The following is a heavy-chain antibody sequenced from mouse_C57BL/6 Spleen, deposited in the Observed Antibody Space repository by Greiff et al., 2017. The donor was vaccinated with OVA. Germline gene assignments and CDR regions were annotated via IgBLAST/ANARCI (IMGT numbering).Heavy chain of an antibody. CDR3: ASITTVVAGRYFDV. J-gene: IGHJ1*03. CDR2: INPSNGGT. V-gene: IGHV1-53*01. D-gene: IGHD1-1*01. CDR1: GYTFTSYW. Sequence: QVQLQQSGTELVKPGASVKLSCKASGYTFTSYWMHWVKQRPGQGLEWIGNINPSNGGTNYNEKFKSKATLTVDKSSSTAYMQLSSLTSEDSAVYYCASITTVVAGRYFDVWGTGTTVTVSS.